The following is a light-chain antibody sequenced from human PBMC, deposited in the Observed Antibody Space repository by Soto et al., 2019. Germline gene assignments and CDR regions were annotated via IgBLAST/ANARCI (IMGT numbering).Light chain of an antibody. CDR1: QSVSSSS. J-gene: IGKJ1*01. Sequence: EIVLTQSPGTLSLSPGERATLSCRASQSVSSSSLAWYQQKPGQAPRFLIYGASTRATGIPDRFSGTGSGTDFTLTISRLEPEDFEVYYCQQYGTSPTTLGQGTKVDIK. V-gene: IGKV3-20*01. CDR3: QQYGTSPTT. CDR2: GAS.